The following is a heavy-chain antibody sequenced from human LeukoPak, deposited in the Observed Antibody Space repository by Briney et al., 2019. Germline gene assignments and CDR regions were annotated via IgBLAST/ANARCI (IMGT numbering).Heavy chain of an antibody. Sequence: AISGGGETTYYADSVKGRFTISRENSKNTLYLQINSLRAEDTAEYYCTKEGRVNDIGNLWGEGT. V-gene: IGHV3-23*01. D-gene: IGHD2-15*01. J-gene: IGHJ5*02. CDR3: TKEGRVNDIGNL. CDR2: ISGGGETT.